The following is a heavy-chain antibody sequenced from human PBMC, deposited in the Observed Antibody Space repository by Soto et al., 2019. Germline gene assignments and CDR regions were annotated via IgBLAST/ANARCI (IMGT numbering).Heavy chain of an antibody. D-gene: IGHD2-21*02. CDR2: IIPIFGTA. Sequence: GASVKVSCKASGGTFSSYAISWVRQAPGQGLEWMGGIIPIFGTANYAQKFQGRVTITADESTSTAYMELSSLRSEDTAVYYCARDGRPIVVVTAIEGNAFDIWGQGTMVTVSS. V-gene: IGHV1-69*13. J-gene: IGHJ3*02. CDR1: GGTFSSYA. CDR3: ARDGRPIVVVTAIEGNAFDI.